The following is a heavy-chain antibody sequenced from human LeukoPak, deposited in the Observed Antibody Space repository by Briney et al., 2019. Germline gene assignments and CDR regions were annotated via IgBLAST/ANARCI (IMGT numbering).Heavy chain of an antibody. Sequence: PSQTLSLTCTVSGGSISSGDYYWSWIRQPPGKGLEWFGYIYYSGSTYYHPSLKSRVTISVDTSKNQFSLKLSSVTAADTAAYYCARGAPTAAAVDYWGQGTLVTVSS. V-gene: IGHV4-30-4*01. D-gene: IGHD6-13*01. J-gene: IGHJ4*02. CDR1: GGSISSGDYY. CDR3: ARGAPTAAAVDY. CDR2: IYYSGST.